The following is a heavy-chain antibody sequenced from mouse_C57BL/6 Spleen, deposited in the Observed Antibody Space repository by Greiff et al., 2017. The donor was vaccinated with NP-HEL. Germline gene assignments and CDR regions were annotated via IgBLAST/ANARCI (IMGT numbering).Heavy chain of an antibody. J-gene: IGHJ4*01. Sequence: EVQLQQSGPELVKPGASVKMSCKASGYTFTDYNMHWVKQSHGKSLEWIGYINPNNGGTSYNQKFKGKATLTVNKSSSTAYMELRSLTSEDSAVYYCARYSERGPRYAMDYWGQGTSVTVSS. CDR3: ARYSERGPRYAMDY. V-gene: IGHV1-22*01. CDR2: INPNNGGT. CDR1: GYTFTDYN.